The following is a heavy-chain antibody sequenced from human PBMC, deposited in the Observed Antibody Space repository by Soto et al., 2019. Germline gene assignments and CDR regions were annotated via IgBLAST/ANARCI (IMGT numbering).Heavy chain of an antibody. CDR2: IYHSGST. Sequence: QVQLQESGPVLVKPSGTLSLTCAVSGGSISSSNWWSWVRQPPGKGLEWIGEIYHSGSTNYNPTLKSRGTISVDKSTNQFSLTLSSVTAADTAVYYCARVSADGTYFDYWGQGTLVTVSS. CDR3: ARVSADGTYFDY. V-gene: IGHV4-4*02. J-gene: IGHJ4*02. D-gene: IGHD6-13*01. CDR1: GGSISSSNW.